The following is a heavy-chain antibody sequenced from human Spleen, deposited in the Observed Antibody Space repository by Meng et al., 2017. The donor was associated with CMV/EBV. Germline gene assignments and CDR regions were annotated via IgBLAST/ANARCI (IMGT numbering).Heavy chain of an antibody. V-gene: IGHV4-31*02. Sequence: VSGGSSSSGDFYWSWIRQHPGKGLEWIGYIYYSGSTYYTPSLKSRVTISADTSRNQFSLKLSSVTAADTAVYYCARECSSASCYPVWGQGTLVTVSS. J-gene: IGHJ4*02. D-gene: IGHD2-2*01. CDR2: IYYSGST. CDR1: GGSSSSGDFY. CDR3: ARECSSASCYPV.